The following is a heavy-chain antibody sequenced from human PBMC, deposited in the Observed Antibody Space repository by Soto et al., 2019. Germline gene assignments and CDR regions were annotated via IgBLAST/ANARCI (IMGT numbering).Heavy chain of an antibody. J-gene: IGHJ4*02. CDR2: MHHSGSI. Sequence: SETLSLTCSVSGDSISNNKWWSWVRQPPGKGLEWIGEMHHSGSIHYNASLKSRVTISVDTSKSQFSLKLSSATAADTAVYYCVRHQGRTTYDYWGQGTLVTVSS. V-gene: IGHV4-4*02. D-gene: IGHD1-1*01. CDR3: VRHQGRTTYDY. CDR1: GDSISNNKW.